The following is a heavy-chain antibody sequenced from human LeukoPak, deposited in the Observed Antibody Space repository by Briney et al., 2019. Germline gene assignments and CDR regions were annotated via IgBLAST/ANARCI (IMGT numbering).Heavy chain of an antibody. CDR3: ASRPGYSSGWYSAY. CDR2: INHSGST. V-gene: IGHV4-34*01. D-gene: IGHD6-19*01. Sequence: SETLSLTCAVYGGSFSGYHWSWIRQPPGKGLEWIGEINHSGSTNYNPSLKSRVTISVDTSKNQFSLKLSSVTAADTAVYYCASRPGYSSGWYSAYWGQGTLVTVSS. CDR1: GGSFSGYH. J-gene: IGHJ4*02.